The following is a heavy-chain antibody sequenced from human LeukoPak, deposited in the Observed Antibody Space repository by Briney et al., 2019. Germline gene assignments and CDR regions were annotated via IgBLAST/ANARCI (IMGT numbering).Heavy chain of an antibody. D-gene: IGHD3-22*01. CDR1: VGSIISNTW. CDR2: ISSSGST. J-gene: IGHJ3*02. V-gene: IGHV4-4*02. Sequence: SSETLSVTCVVPVGSIISNTWWSWVRQPPNKGLEWIRRISSSGSTHYNPSLRRPGTISVDTSKNQFSMKLCSATAPDTALYFSARGPYSYDSSGAFDIWGQGTMVTVSS. CDR3: ARGPYSYDSSGAFDI.